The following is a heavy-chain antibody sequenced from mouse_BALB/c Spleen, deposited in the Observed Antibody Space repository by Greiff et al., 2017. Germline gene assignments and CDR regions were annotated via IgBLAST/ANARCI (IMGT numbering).Heavy chain of an antibody. V-gene: IGHV2-2*02. J-gene: IGHJ3*01. CDR3: ARGYGNYEWFAY. D-gene: IGHD2-1*01. Sequence: VQGVESGPGLVQPSQSLSITCTVSGFSLTSYGVHWVRQSPGKGLEWLGVIWSGGSTDYNAAFISRLSISKDNSKSQVFFKMNSLQANDTAIYYCARGYGNYEWFAYWGQGTLVTVSA. CDR2: IWSGGST. CDR1: GFSLTSYG.